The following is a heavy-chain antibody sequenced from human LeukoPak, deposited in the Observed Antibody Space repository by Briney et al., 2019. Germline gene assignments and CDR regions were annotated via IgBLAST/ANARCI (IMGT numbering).Heavy chain of an antibody. CDR2: ISGSGGST. CDR3: ATSMITTVPYCLDY. CDR1: GFTFSNAW. V-gene: IGHV3-23*01. Sequence: GGSLRLSCAASGFTFSNAWMNWVRQAPGKGLEWVSAISGSGGSTYYADSVKGRFTISRDNSKNTLYLQMNSLRAEDTAVYYCATSMITTVPYCLDYWGQGTLVTVSS. D-gene: IGHD4-17*01. J-gene: IGHJ4*02.